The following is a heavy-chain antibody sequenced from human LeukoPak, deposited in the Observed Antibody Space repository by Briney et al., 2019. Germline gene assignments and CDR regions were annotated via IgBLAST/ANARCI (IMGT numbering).Heavy chain of an antibody. J-gene: IGHJ5*02. V-gene: IGHV1-18*04. CDR3: ARDQEYYYGSGSCNPNWFDP. CDR1: GYTFTSYG. Sequence: ASVKVSCKASGYTFTSYGISWVRQAPGQGLEWMGWISAYNGNTNYAQKLQGRVTMTTDTSTSTAYMELRSLRSDDTAVYYCARDQEYYYGSGSCNPNWFDPWGQGTLVTVSS. CDR2: ISAYNGNT. D-gene: IGHD3-10*01.